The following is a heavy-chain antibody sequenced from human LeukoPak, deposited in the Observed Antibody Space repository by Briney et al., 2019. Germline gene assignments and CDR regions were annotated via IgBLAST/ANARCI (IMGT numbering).Heavy chain of an antibody. CDR3: ARRTPPNYYGSGSSTRWFDY. J-gene: IGHJ4*02. Sequence: GESLKISCKGSGYSFTSYWIGWVRQMPGKGLEWMGIIYPGDSDTGYSPSFQGQVTISADKSISTAYLQWSSLKASDTAMYYCARRTPPNYYGSGSSTRWFDYWGQGTLVTVSS. D-gene: IGHD3-10*01. V-gene: IGHV5-51*01. CDR2: IYPGDSDT. CDR1: GYSFTSYW.